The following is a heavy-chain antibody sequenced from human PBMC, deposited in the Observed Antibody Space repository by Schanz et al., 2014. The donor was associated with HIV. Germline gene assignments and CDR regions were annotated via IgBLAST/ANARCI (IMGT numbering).Heavy chain of an antibody. CDR3: AKTSYGWYFDY. CDR1: GFTFSSCA. Sequence: EVQLLESGGGLVRPGGSLRIFCATSGFTFSSCAMTWVRQAPGKGLEWVPVISGSDDSTYYADSVKGRFTISRDKSKNTLYVQMNSLRAEDTAIYYCAKTSYGWYFDYWGQGTLVTVSS. V-gene: IGHV3-23*01. J-gene: IGHJ4*02. CDR2: ISGSDDST. D-gene: IGHD6-19*01.